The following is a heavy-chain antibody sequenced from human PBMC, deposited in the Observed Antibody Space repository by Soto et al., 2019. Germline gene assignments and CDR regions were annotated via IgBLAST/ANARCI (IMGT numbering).Heavy chain of an antibody. CDR1: GGSISSSSYY. J-gene: IGHJ3*02. V-gene: IGHV4-39*01. D-gene: IGHD3-9*01. CDR3: ARLGDWQDAFDI. CDR2: IYYSGST. Sequence: SETLSLTCTVSGGSISSSSYYWGWIRQPPGKGLEWIGSIYYSGSTYYNPSLKSRVTISVDTSKNQFSLKLSSVTAADTAVYYFARLGDWQDAFDIWGQGTMVTVSS.